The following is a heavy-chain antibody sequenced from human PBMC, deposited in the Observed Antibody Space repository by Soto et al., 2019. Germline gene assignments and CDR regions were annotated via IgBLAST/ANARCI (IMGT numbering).Heavy chain of an antibody. Sequence: QLQLQESGPGLVKPSETLSLTCTVSGGSITSSSYYWGWIRQPPGKGLEWIGSIYYSGNTYYTPSLTSRVTISGDTSKNQFSRKLSSVTAADTAVDYCAREGGRYCSGGSCQVDYWGQGTLVTVSS. CDR2: IYYSGNT. J-gene: IGHJ4*02. CDR1: GGSITSSSYY. D-gene: IGHD2-15*01. V-gene: IGHV4-39*02. CDR3: AREGGRYCSGGSCQVDY.